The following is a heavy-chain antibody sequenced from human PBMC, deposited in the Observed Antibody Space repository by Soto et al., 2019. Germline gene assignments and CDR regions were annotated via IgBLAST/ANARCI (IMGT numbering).Heavy chain of an antibody. V-gene: IGHV3-23*01. D-gene: IGHD1-1*01. CDR2: ISGSGGST. CDR3: AKVSDRYNWNEYYYYYYRMDF. J-gene: IGHJ6*02. CDR1: GFTFSSYA. Sequence: PGGSLRLSCAASGFTFSSYAMSWVRQAPGKGLEWVSAISGSGGSTYYADSVKGRFTISRDNSKNTLYLQMNSLRAEDTAVYYCAKVSDRYNWNEYYYYYYRMDFWGQGTTVTVSS.